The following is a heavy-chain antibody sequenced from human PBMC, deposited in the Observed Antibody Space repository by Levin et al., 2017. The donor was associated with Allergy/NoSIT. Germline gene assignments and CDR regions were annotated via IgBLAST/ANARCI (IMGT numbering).Heavy chain of an antibody. V-gene: IGHV3-30*18. CDR2: ISYDGSNK. CDR3: AKDGEQLVLDY. D-gene: IGHD6-13*01. CDR1: GFTFSSYG. Sequence: GESLKISCAASGFTFSSYGMHWVRQAPGKGLEWVAVISYDGSNKYYADSVKGRFTISRDNSKNTLYLQMNSLRAEDTAVYYCAKDGEQLVLDYWGQGTLVTVSS. J-gene: IGHJ4*02.